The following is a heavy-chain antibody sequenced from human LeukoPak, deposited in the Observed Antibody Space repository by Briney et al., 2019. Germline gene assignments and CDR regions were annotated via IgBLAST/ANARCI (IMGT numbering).Heavy chain of an antibody. Sequence: SETLSLTCTVSGGSISSSSYYWGWIRQPPGKGLEWIGEINHSGSTNYNPSLKSRVTISVDTSKNQFSLKLSSVTAADTAVYYCARGFGSSSGGFDYWGQGTLVTVSS. J-gene: IGHJ4*02. CDR3: ARGFGSSSGGFDY. CDR2: INHSGST. CDR1: GGSISSSSYY. D-gene: IGHD6-6*01. V-gene: IGHV4-39*07.